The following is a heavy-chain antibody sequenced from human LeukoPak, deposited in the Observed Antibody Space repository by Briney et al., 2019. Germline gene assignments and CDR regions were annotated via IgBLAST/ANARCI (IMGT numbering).Heavy chain of an antibody. CDR3: AGGDIAAPFYYYYGMDV. CDR1: GYTFTGYY. CDR2: INPNSGGT. J-gene: IGHJ6*02. D-gene: IGHD6-6*01. V-gene: IGHV1-2*02. Sequence: GASVKVSCKASGYTFTGYYMHWVRQAPGQGLEWMGWINPNSGGTNYAQKFQGRGTMTRDTSISTAYMELIRLRSDDTAVYYCAGGDIAAPFYYYYGMDVWGQGTTVTVSS.